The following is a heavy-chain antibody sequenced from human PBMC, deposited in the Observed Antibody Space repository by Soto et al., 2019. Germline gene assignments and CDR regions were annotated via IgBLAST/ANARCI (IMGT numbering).Heavy chain of an antibody. CDR3: ARPHTYYYDSSGSLHDAFDV. Sequence: GESLKISCKASGYSFNSYWIGWVRQMPGKGLEWMGILYPADSDARYSPSFQGQVTISADKSLTTAYLQWSSLKASDTAIYYCARPHTYYYDSSGSLHDAFDVWGQGTLVTVSS. V-gene: IGHV5-51*01. CDR2: LYPADSDA. D-gene: IGHD3-22*01. CDR1: GYSFNSYW. J-gene: IGHJ3*01.